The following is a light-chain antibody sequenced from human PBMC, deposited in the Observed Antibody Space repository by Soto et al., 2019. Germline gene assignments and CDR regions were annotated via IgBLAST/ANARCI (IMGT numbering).Light chain of an antibody. CDR2: LNSDGSH. V-gene: IGLV4-69*01. CDR3: QTWGTGVWV. CDR1: SGHSSYA. Sequence: QPVLTQAPSASASLGASIKLTCTLSSGHSSYAIAWHQQHPKKGPRFLMKLNSDGSHNKGDGIPDRFSGSSSGTERYLTISNLQSEDEADYYCQTWGTGVWVFGGGTKLTVL. J-gene: IGLJ3*02.